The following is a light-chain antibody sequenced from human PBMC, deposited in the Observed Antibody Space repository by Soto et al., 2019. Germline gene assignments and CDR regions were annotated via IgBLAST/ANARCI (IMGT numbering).Light chain of an antibody. CDR3: QSYDSSLSGLV. V-gene: IGLV1-40*01. CDR1: STNIGAGYD. CDR2: GNS. Sequence: QSVLTQPPSVSGSPGQTITISCTGSSTNIGAGYDVHWYQQLPGTAPKLLIYGNSNRPSGVPDRFSGSKSGTSASLVITGLQAEDEADYYCQSYDSSLSGLVFGGGTKLTVL. J-gene: IGLJ3*02.